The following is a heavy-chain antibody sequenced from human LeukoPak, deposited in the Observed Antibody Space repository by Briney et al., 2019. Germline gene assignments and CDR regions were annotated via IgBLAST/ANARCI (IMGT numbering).Heavy chain of an antibody. V-gene: IGHV4-61*01. CDR1: GGSVSSRSYY. J-gene: IGHJ4*02. D-gene: IGHD1-26*01. Sequence: PSETLSLTCSVSGGSVSSRSYYWSWIRQPPGKGLEWIGYIYYSGSTNYNPSLKSRVTISVDTSKNQFSLKVRSVTAADTAVYYCARGRSESYSDDYRGQGTLVTVSS. CDR2: IYYSGST. CDR3: ARGRSESYSDDY.